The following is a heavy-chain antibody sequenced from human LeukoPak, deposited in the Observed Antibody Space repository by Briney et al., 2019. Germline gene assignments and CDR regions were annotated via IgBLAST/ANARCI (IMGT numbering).Heavy chain of an antibody. CDR2: ISYDGSNK. CDR3: GAGILFLDY. D-gene: IGHD3-3*01. V-gene: IGHV3-30*03. Sequence: GGSLGLSCAASGFSFSTYGMHWVRQAPGKGLEWVALISYDGSNKYYADSVKGRFTISRDNSKNTLYLQMNSLKTEDTAVYYCGAGILFLDYWGQGTLVTVSS. CDR1: GFSFSTYG. J-gene: IGHJ4*02.